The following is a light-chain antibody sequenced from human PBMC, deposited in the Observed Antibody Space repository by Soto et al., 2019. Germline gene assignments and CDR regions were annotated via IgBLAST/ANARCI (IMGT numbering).Light chain of an antibody. V-gene: IGKV2-30*02. CDR3: MQGTHWPWT. Sequence: DVVMTQSPLSLPVTLGQPASISCRSSQSLIHSDGNTYLSWFQQRPGQSPRRVIYEVSDRDSGVPDRFTGSGSGTDFTLKISRVEAEDVGVYYCMQGTHWPWTFGQGTEVEIK. J-gene: IGKJ1*01. CDR2: EVS. CDR1: QSLIHSDGNTY.